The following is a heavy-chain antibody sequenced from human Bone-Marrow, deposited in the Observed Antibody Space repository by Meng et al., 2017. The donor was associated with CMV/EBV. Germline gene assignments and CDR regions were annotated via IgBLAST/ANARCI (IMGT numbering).Heavy chain of an antibody. Sequence: GESLKISCAASGFTFSSYGMHWVRQAPGKGLEWVAVIWYDGSNKYYADSVKGRFTISRDNSKNTLYPQMNSLRAEDTAVYYCARDRYCSSTSCHNWFDPCGQGTLVTVSS. V-gene: IGHV3-33*01. D-gene: IGHD2-2*01. CDR2: IWYDGSNK. CDR1: GFTFSSYG. CDR3: ARDRYCSSTSCHNWFDP. J-gene: IGHJ5*02.